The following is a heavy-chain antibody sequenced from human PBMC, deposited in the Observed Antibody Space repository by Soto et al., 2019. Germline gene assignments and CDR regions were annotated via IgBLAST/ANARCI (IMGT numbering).Heavy chain of an antibody. J-gene: IGHJ1*01. CDR1: GYTFRSYG. CDR3: ERRDDYGGTGYLRH. CDR2: ISVYKGNR. V-gene: IGHV1-18*04. D-gene: IGHD3-10*01. Sequence: QVQRVQSGTEVKKPGASVNISCKASGYTFRSYGRSWVRKAPGQGLEWIGGISVYKGNRKYAQRFQDRVTMTTDIYTHTAYMQLRSRTSDETSVYDCERRDDYGGTGYLRHWGKGTLVAVSS.